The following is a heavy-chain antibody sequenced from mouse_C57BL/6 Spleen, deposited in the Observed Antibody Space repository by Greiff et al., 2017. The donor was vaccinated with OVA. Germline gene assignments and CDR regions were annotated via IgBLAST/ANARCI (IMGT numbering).Heavy chain of an antibody. Sequence: VMLVESGAELVKPGASVKISCKASGYAFSSYWMNWVKQRPGKGLEWIGKIYPGDGDTNYNGKFKGKATLTAEKSSSTAYMQLISLTSEDSAVYFCARSLRLWGYFDVWGTGTTVTVSS. V-gene: IGHV1-80*01. CDR3: ARSLRLWGYFDV. CDR1: GYAFSSYW. D-gene: IGHD1-1*02. CDR2: IYPGDGDT. J-gene: IGHJ1*03.